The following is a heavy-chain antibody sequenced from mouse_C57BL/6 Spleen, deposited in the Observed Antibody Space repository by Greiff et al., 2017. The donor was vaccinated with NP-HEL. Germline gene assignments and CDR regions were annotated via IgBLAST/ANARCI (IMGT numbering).Heavy chain of an antibody. D-gene: IGHD1-1*01. CDR1: GYTFTSYW. J-gene: IGHJ4*01. Sequence: QVQLKQPGAELVKPGASVKLSCKASGYTFTSYWMHWVKQRPGRGLEWIGRIDPNSGGTKYNEQFKSKATLTVDKPSSTAYMQLSSRTSEDSAVYYCARPGDYGSSYYAMDYWGQGTSVTVSS. V-gene: IGHV1-72*01. CDR3: ARPGDYGSSYYAMDY. CDR2: IDPNSGGT.